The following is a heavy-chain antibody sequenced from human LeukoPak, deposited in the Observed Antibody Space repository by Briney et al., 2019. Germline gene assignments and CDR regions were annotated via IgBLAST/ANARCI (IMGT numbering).Heavy chain of an antibody. J-gene: IGHJ4*02. CDR1: GGSISNSDYY. Sequence: TSSETLSLTCTVSGGSISNSDYYWSWIRQHPGKGLEWIGYIYYSGSTYYNPSLKSRVTISVDTSKNQFSLKLSSVTAADTAVYYCATLGWFGELLGYWGQGTLVTVSS. CDR2: IYYSGST. CDR3: ATLGWFGELLGY. V-gene: IGHV4-31*03. D-gene: IGHD3-10*01.